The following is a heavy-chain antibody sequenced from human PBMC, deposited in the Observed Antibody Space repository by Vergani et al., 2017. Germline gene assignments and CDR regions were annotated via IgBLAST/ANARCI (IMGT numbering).Heavy chain of an antibody. J-gene: IGHJ6*03. D-gene: IGHD3-3*01. CDR2: ISAYNGNT. CDR3: AGRRTYYDFWSGYSISNYSYYMDV. CDR1: GYTFTSYG. V-gene: IGHV1-18*01. Sequence: QVQLVQSGAEVKKPGASVKVSCKASGYTFTSYGISWVRQAPGQGLEWMGWISAYNGNTNYEQKLQGRVTMTTDTSTSTAYMELRSLRSDDTAVYYCAGRRTYYDFWSGYSISNYSYYMDVWSKGTTVTVSS.